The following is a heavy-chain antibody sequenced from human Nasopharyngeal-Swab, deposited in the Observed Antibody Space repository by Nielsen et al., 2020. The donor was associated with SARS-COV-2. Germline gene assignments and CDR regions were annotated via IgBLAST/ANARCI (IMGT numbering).Heavy chain of an antibody. V-gene: IGHV3-9*01. D-gene: IGHD3-10*01. J-gene: IGHJ3*02. CDR3: AKDTGHYYGSGLHDAFDI. CDR2: ISWNSGSI. CDR1: GFTFDDYA. Sequence: SLKIFCAASGFTFDDYAMHWVRQAPGKGLEWVSGISWNSGSIGYADSVKGRFTISRDNAKNSLYLQMNSLRAEDTALYYCAKDTGHYYGSGLHDAFDIWGQGTMVTVSS.